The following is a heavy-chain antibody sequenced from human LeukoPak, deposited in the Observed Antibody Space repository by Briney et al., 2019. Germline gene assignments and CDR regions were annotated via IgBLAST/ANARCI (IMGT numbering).Heavy chain of an antibody. CDR1: GGSISSGSYY. J-gene: IGHJ3*02. CDR3: ARESRGCSSTSCFDAFDI. D-gene: IGHD2-2*01. V-gene: IGHV4-61*02. CDR2: IYTSGST. Sequence: SQTLSLTCTVSGGSISSGSYYWRWIRQPAGKGLEWIGRIYTSGSTNYNPSLKSRVTISVDTSKNQFSLKLSSVTAADTAVYYCARESRGCSSTSCFDAFDIWGQGTMVTVSS.